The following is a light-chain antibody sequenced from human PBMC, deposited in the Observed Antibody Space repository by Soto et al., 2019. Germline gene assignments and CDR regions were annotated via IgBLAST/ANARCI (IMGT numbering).Light chain of an antibody. CDR3: SSYTTSNTRQLV. CDR1: SSDVGGYNY. V-gene: IGLV2-14*03. CDR2: DVS. J-gene: IGLJ1*01. Sequence: QSALTQPASVSGSPGQSITISCTGTSSDVGGYNYVSWYQHHPGKAPKLMIFDVSNRPSGVSNRFSGSKSGNTASLTISGLQPEGEADYYCSSYTTSNTRQLVFGTVTKVTVL.